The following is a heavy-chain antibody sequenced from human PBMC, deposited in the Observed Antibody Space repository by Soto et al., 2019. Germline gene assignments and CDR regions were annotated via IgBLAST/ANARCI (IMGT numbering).Heavy chain of an antibody. V-gene: IGHV4-59*08. CDR2: IYYSGST. D-gene: IGHD5-18*01. CDR3: ARLVWSYGTWFDP. CDR1: DGSISGYF. Sequence: SETLSLTCTVSDGSISGYFWSWIRQPPGKGLEWIGYIYYSGSTNYNPSLKSRVTISVDTSKNQFSLKLSSVTAADTAVYYCARLVWSYGTWFDPWGQGTLVTVSS. J-gene: IGHJ5*02.